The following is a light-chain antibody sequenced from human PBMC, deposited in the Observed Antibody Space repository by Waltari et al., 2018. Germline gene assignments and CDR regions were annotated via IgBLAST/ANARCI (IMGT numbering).Light chain of an antibody. CDR2: GAS. J-gene: IGKJ1*01. V-gene: IGKV3-20*01. CDR3: QHYVALPVT. Sequence: EIVLTQSPGTLSLSPGDRATLSCRASQSVGRTLAWYQQKPGQAPSLVIYGASIRATGISDRFSGSGSGTDFSLTISRLEPEDLAVYYCQHYVALPVTFGQGTKVEIK. CDR1: QSVGRT.